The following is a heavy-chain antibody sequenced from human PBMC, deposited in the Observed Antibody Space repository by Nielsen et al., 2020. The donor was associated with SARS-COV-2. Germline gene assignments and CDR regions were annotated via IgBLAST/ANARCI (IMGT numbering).Heavy chain of an antibody. J-gene: IGHJ3*02. V-gene: IGHV3-9*01. D-gene: IGHD3-16*01. CDR3: ARHSPGGAFDI. Sequence: GGSLRLSCAASGFTFDDYAMHWVRQAPGKGLEWVSGISWNSGSIGYADSVKGRFTISRDNAKNSLYLQMNSLRAEDTAVYYCARHSPGGAFDIWGQGTMVTVSS. CDR2: ISWNSGSI. CDR1: GFTFDDYA.